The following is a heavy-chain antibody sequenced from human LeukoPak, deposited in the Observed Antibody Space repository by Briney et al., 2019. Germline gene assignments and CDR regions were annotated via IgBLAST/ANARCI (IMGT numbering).Heavy chain of an antibody. CDR3: ARDGVSGGRGWSGYYGAPLGY. V-gene: IGHV4-34*01. CDR2: INHSGST. J-gene: IGHJ4*02. Sequence: SETLSLTCAVYGGSFSAYYWSWIRQPPGKGLEWIGEINHSGSTNYNPSLKSRVTISVDTSKNQFSLKLSSVTAADTAVYYCARDGVSGGRGWSGYYGAPLGYWGQGTLVTVSS. D-gene: IGHD3-3*01. CDR1: GGSFSAYY.